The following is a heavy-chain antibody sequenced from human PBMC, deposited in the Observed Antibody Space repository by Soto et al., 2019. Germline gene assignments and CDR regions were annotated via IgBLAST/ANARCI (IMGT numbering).Heavy chain of an antibody. D-gene: IGHD3-22*01. CDR1: GGSISSGGYS. CDR3: GSNPSDNRGYFFYY. CDR2: IYHSGST. J-gene: IGHJ4*02. V-gene: IGHV4-30-2*01. Sequence: QLQLKESGSGLVKPSQTLSLTCAVSGGSISSGGYSWSWIRQPPGKGLEWIGYIYHSGSTYYNPSLKRRVTISIDRSKTQFSLNLSSVAAADTSVYYCGSNPSDNRGYFFYYWGQGTLVTVSA.